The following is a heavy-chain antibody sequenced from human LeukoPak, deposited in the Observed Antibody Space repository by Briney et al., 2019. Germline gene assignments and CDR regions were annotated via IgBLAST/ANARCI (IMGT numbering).Heavy chain of an antibody. J-gene: IGHJ6*03. CDR1: GVSFSGYY. V-gene: IGHV4-34*01. D-gene: IGHD2-2*01. CDR2: IYHSGST. Sequence: SETLSLTCAVYGVSFSGYYWSWIRQPPGKGLEWIGEIYHSGSTNYNPSLKSRVTISVDKSKNQFSLKLSSVTAADTAVYYCARGYCSSTSCYYRYYYYMDVWGKGTTVTVSS. CDR3: ARGYCSSTSCYYRYYYYMDV.